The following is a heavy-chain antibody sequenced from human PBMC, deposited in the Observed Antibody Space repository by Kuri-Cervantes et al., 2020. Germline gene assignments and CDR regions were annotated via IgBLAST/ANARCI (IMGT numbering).Heavy chain of an antibody. CDR3: AKGFLDYGDYWHGYFDY. V-gene: IGHV3-9*01. CDR1: GFTFDDYA. CDR2: ISWNSGSI. D-gene: IGHD4-17*01. J-gene: IGHJ4*02. Sequence: SLKISCAASGFTFDDYAMHWVRQAPGKGLEWVSGISWNSGSIGYADFVKGRFTISRDNAKNSLYLQMNSLRAEDTALYYCAKGFLDYGDYWHGYFDYWGQGTLVTVSS.